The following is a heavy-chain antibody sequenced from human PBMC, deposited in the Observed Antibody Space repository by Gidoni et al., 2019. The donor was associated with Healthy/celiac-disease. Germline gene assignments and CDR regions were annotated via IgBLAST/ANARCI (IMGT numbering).Heavy chain of an antibody. J-gene: IGHJ4*02. CDR1: GGSISSGGYY. V-gene: IGHV4-31*03. Sequence: QVPLQESGPGLVKPSQTLSLTCTVSGGSISSGGYYWSWIRQHPGKGLEWIGYIYYSGSTYYNPSLKSRVTISVDTSKNQFSLKLSSVTAADTAVYYCARGLLWFGELAYFDYWGQGTLVTVSS. CDR2: IYYSGST. D-gene: IGHD3-10*01. CDR3: ARGLLWFGELAYFDY.